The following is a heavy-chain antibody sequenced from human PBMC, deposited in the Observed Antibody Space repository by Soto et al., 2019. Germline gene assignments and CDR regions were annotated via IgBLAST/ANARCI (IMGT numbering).Heavy chain of an antibody. V-gene: IGHV4-34*01. Sequence: QVKLQQWGAGLLKPSETLSLTCAVYGGSFNAYYWSWIRQPPGKGLEWIGEINHSGSASYNPSLKSRVTISVDTSKNQFSLKMSSVTAADTAVYYCASRLILVVPGAGNGYFDYWGQGTLVTVSS. CDR1: GGSFNAYY. D-gene: IGHD2-2*01. J-gene: IGHJ4*02. CDR3: ASRLILVVPGAGNGYFDY. CDR2: INHSGSA.